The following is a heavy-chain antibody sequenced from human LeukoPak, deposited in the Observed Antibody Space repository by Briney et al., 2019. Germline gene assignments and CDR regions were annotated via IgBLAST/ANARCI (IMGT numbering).Heavy chain of an antibody. CDR2: ISYDGSNK. V-gene: IGHV3-30-3*01. D-gene: IGHD5-24*01. CDR3: ARGEMAPIVDY. J-gene: IGHJ4*02. CDR1: GFTFSSYA. Sequence: GRSLRLSCAASGFTFSSYAMHWVRQAPGKGLEWVAVISYDGSNKYYADSVKGRFTISSDNSKNTLCLQGTGLSAEARAVYYCARGEMAPIVDYWGQGTLVTVSS.